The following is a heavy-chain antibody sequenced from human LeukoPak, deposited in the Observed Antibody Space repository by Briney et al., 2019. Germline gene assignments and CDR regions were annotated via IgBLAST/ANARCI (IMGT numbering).Heavy chain of an antibody. Sequence: GGSLRLSCAASGFTFSSYAMSWVRQAPGKGLEWVSVIYSGGSTYYADSVKGRFTISRDNSKNTLYLQMNSLRAEDTAVYYCTREDYYAGPFDPWGQGALVTVSS. V-gene: IGHV3-66*01. CDR2: IYSGGST. CDR1: GFTFSSYA. CDR3: TREDYYAGPFDP. D-gene: IGHD3-22*01. J-gene: IGHJ5*02.